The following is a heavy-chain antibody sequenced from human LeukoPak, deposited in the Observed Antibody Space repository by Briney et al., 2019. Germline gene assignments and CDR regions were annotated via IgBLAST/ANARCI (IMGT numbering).Heavy chain of an antibody. V-gene: IGHV4-4*07. J-gene: IGHJ6*03. CDR2: IHTSGST. CDR1: GGSISSYY. Sequence: SETLSLTCTVSGGSISSYYWSWIRQPAGKGLEWIGHIHTSGSTNYNPSLKSRVTMSVDTSKSHFSLKLSSVTAADTAVYYCASSLYYYYMDVWGKGTTVTVSS. CDR3: ASSLYYYYMDV.